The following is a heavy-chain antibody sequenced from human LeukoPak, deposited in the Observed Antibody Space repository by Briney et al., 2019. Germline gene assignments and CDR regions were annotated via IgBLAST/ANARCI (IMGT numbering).Heavy chain of an antibody. J-gene: IGHJ4*02. CDR3: TTYADYGDSHFDY. CDR2: IKSKTDGGTT. V-gene: IGHV3-15*01. CDR1: GFTFSNAW. D-gene: IGHD4-17*01. Sequence: GGSLRLSCAASGFTFSNAWMSWVRQAPGKGLEWVGRIKSKTDGGTTDYAAPVKGRFTISRDDSKNTLYLQMNSLKTEDTAVYYCTTYADYGDSHFDYWGQGTLVIVSS.